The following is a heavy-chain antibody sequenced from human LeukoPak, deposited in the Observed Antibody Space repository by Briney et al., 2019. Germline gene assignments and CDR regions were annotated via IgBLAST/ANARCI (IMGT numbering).Heavy chain of an antibody. Sequence: SETLSLTCAVYGGSFRGYYWSWIRQPPGKGLEWIGEINHSGSTNYNPPLKSRVTISVDTSKNQFSLKLSSVTAADTAVYYCARERRRYYGSGSYPDWGQGTLVTVSS. D-gene: IGHD3-10*01. CDR1: GGSFRGYY. J-gene: IGHJ4*02. CDR2: INHSGST. CDR3: ARERRRYYGSGSYPD. V-gene: IGHV4-34*01.